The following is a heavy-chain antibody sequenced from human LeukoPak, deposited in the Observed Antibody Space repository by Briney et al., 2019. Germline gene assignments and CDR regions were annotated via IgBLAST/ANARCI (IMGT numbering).Heavy chain of an antibody. CDR2: IYTSGST. J-gene: IGHJ6*03. V-gene: IGHV4-4*07. CDR1: GGSISAYY. Sequence: SETLSLTCTVSGGSISAYYWSWIRQPARKGLEWIARIYTSGSTNYNPSLKSRVTMSLETSKNQFSLKLRSVTAADTALYYCARGIYCSGTTCYYYYYYMDVWGKGTTVTVSS. D-gene: IGHD2-2*01. CDR3: ARGIYCSGTTCYYYYYYMDV.